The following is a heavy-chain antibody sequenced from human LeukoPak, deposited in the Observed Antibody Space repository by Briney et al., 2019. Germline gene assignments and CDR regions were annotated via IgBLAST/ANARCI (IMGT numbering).Heavy chain of an antibody. V-gene: IGHV4-59*08. Sequence: PSETLSLTCTVSGGSISSYYWSWIRQPPGKGLEWIGYIYYSGSTNYNPSLKSRVTISVDTSKNQFSLKLSSVTAADTAVYYCARLDRVRYDFWSGPPSYYYYGMDVWGQGTLVTVSS. D-gene: IGHD3-3*01. CDR2: IYYSGST. CDR3: ARLDRVRYDFWSGPPSYYYYGMDV. CDR1: GGSISSYY. J-gene: IGHJ6*02.